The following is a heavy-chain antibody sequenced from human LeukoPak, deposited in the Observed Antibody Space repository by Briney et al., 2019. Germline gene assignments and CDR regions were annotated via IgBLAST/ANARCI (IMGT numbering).Heavy chain of an antibody. V-gene: IGHV1-3*01. CDR2: INAGNGNT. CDR3: ARLSGYSYGASYFDY. CDR1: GYTFTSYA. Sequence: ALVKVSCKASGYTFTSYAMHWVRQAPGQRLEWMGWINAGNGNTKYSQKFQGRVTITRDTSASTAYMELSSLRSEDTAVYYCARLSGYSYGASYFDYWGQGTLVTVSS. J-gene: IGHJ4*02. D-gene: IGHD5-18*01.